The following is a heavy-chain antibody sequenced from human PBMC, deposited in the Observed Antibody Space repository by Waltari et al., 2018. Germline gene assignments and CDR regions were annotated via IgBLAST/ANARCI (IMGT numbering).Heavy chain of an antibody. J-gene: IGHJ5*02. CDR2: INGDGGST. Sequence: EVQLVESGGGLVQPGGSLRLSCAASGFTFRNYWMHWVRQAPGKGLVWVSRINGDGGSTSYADSVKGRFTISRDNAYNTLYLQMNSLRAEDTAVYYCTRSRYCSTTSCQVDWFDPWGQGTLVTVSS. D-gene: IGHD2-2*01. CDR1: GFTFRNYW. V-gene: IGHV3-74*01. CDR3: TRSRYCSTTSCQVDWFDP.